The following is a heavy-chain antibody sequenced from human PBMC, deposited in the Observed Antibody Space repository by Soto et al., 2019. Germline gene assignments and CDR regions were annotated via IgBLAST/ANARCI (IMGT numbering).Heavy chain of an antibody. D-gene: IGHD3-22*01. CDR2: MSGSGGST. CDR1: GFNFSRYS. V-gene: IGHV3-23*01. J-gene: IGHJ6*02. Sequence: VGSLRLPCAASGFNFSRYSMNWVRQAPGKGLEWVSAMSGSGGSTYYADSVKGRFTISRDNSKNTLYLQMNSLRAEDTAVYYCAKDPNEAYDSSGYPYGMDVWGQGTTVTVS. CDR3: AKDPNEAYDSSGYPYGMDV.